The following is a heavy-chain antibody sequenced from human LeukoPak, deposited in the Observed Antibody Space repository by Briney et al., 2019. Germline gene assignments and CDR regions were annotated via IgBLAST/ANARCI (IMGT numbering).Heavy chain of an antibody. CDR3: ARGTNWSPLDFDY. Sequence: GGSLRLSCVASGFTFNTYNMHWVRQAPGKGLEWVSTISSSASTYNYYADSVKGRFTISRDNAKNLLYLQVNSLRAEDTAVFYCARGTNWSPLDFDYWGQGILVTVSS. CDR2: ISSSASTYN. V-gene: IGHV3-21*06. J-gene: IGHJ4*02. CDR1: GFTFNTYN. D-gene: IGHD3-3*01.